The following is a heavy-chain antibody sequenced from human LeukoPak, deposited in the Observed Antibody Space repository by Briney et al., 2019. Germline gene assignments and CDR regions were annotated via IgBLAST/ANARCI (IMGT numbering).Heavy chain of an antibody. CDR3: ARAAVAGNDAFDI. CDR2: IYYSGST. CDR1: GGSFSGYY. D-gene: IGHD6-19*01. Sequence: SETLSLTCAVYGGSFSGYYWGWIRQPPGKGLEWIGGIYYSGSTYYNPSLKSRVTISVDTSKNQFSLKLSSVTAADTAVYYCARAAVAGNDAFDIWGQGTMVTVSS. J-gene: IGHJ3*02. V-gene: IGHV4-34*01.